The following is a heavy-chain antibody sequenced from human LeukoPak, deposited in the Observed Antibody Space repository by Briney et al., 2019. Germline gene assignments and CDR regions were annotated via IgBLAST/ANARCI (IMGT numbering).Heavy chain of an antibody. D-gene: IGHD4-17*01. CDR1: GFTFSSYW. J-gene: IGHJ4*02. CDR3: VRDPPHGDSRR. Sequence: AGGSLRLSCAASGFTFSSYWMSWVRQAPGKGLEWVSIIETGGKTFYRDSVKGRFTISRDDSKNTLYLQMSSLRAEDTAVYYCVRDPPHGDSRRGDQGTLVTVSS. CDR2: IETGGKT. V-gene: IGHV3-66*01.